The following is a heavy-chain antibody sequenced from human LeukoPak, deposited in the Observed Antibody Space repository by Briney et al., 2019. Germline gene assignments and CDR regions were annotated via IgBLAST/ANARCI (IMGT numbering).Heavy chain of an antibody. Sequence: GGSLRLSCAASEFTFSSYWMHWVRQGPGKGLVWISHIDGDGSSTSYADFVKGRFTISRDNAKNSLYLQMNSLRAEDTALYYCAARGYSYGLYAFDIWGQGTMVTVYS. CDR3: AARGYSYGLYAFDI. J-gene: IGHJ3*02. CDR2: IDGDGSST. CDR1: EFTFSSYW. D-gene: IGHD5-18*01. V-gene: IGHV3-74*01.